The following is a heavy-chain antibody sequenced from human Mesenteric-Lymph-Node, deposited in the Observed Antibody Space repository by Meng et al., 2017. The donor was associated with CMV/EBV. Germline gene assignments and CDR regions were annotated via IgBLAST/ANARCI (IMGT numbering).Heavy chain of an antibody. D-gene: IGHD3-10*01. J-gene: IGHJ4*02. CDR1: GYTFTNYD. V-gene: IGHV1-8*01. CDR3: ARGSPNYFGSGGYF. Sequence: KASGYTFTNYDINWVRQATGQGLEWMGWMNPNSGITGYAQKFQGRVTMTRNTSIGTAYMELSGLTSEDTAVYYCARGSPNYFGSGGYFWGQGTLVTVSS. CDR2: MNPNSGIT.